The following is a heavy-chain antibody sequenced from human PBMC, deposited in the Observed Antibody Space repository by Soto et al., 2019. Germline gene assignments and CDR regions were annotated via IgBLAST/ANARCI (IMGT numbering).Heavy chain of an antibody. CDR3: ARVPRIAAAGKGYFDY. CDR1: GYTXSGYY. Sequence: SXKVSFKASGYTXSGYYMHLVRQAPGQGLEWMGWINPNSGGTNYAKKFQGRVTMTRDTSISTAYMELSRLTSDETAVYYCARVPRIAAAGKGYFDYWGQGTLATVSS. D-gene: IGHD6-13*01. V-gene: IGHV1-2*02. CDR2: INPNSGGT. J-gene: IGHJ4*02.